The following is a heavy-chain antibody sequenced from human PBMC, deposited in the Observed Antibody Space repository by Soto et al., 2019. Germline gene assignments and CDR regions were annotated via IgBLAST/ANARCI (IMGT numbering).Heavy chain of an antibody. CDR2: ISGSGGST. J-gene: IGHJ4*02. Sequence: PGGSLRLSCAASGFTFSSYAMSWVRQAPGKGLEWVSAISGSGGSTYYADSVKGRFTISRDNSKNTLYLQMNSLRAEDTAVYYCAKAYGSGSCYKEYYFDYWGQGTLVTVS. V-gene: IGHV3-23*01. CDR1: GFTFSSYA. D-gene: IGHD3-10*01. CDR3: AKAYGSGSCYKEYYFDY.